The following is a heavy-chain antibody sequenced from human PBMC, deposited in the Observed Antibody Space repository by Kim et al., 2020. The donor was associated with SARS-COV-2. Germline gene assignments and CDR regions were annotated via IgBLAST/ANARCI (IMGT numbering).Heavy chain of an antibody. D-gene: IGHD4-4*01. Sequence: YYNPSLKSRATISMDRSKNQFSLTLTSVTAPDTAVYYCTRGPYSDYFDYWGQGTLVTVSS. V-gene: IGHV4-30-2*01. J-gene: IGHJ4*02. CDR3: TRGPYSDYFDY.